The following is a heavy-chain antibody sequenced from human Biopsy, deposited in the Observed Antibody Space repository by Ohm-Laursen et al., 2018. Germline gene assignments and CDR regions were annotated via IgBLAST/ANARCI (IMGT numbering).Heavy chain of an antibody. J-gene: IGHJ5*02. Sequence: SQTLSLTCSVYNVSFSSFYWSWIRQPPGKGLEWIGSIFYRGSTHYKPSLKSRVDISVDTSKNQFSLKLNSVTAADTAVYYCARGDYFDSNGYFWFDPWGQGTLVTVSS. CDR2: IFYRGST. CDR3: ARGDYFDSNGYFWFDP. CDR1: NVSFSSFY. D-gene: IGHD3-22*01. V-gene: IGHV4-34*01.